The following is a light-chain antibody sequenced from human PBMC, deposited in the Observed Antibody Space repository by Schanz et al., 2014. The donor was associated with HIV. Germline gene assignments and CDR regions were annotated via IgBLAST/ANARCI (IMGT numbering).Light chain of an antibody. J-gene: IGLJ3*02. V-gene: IGLV1-40*01. Sequence: QSVLTQPPSLSGAPGQRVLLPRNGSRSNIGAGYDVYWYQHFPGTAPRLLIFDNDNRPSGVPDRISASKSGTSASLAITGLQGDDEADYYCCSYAGDYWVFGGGTKLTVL. CDR2: DND. CDR3: CSYAGDYWV. CDR1: RSNIGAGYD.